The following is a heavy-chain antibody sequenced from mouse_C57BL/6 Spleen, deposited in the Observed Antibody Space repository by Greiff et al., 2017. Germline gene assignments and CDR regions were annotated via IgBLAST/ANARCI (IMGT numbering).Heavy chain of an antibody. CDR3: TVAYYGSSYAMDY. D-gene: IGHD1-1*01. Sequence: QVQLQQSGAELVRPGASVTLSCKASGYTFTDYEMHWVKQTPVHGLEWIGAIDPETGGTAYKQKFKGKAILTADKSSSTAYMELRSLTSEDSAVYYCTVAYYGSSYAMDYWGQGTSVTVSS. V-gene: IGHV1-15*01. J-gene: IGHJ4*01. CDR1: GYTFTDYE. CDR2: IDPETGGT.